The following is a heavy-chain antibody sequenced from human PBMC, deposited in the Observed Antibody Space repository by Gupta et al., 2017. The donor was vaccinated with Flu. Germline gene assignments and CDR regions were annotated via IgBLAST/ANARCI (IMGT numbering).Heavy chain of an antibody. CDR1: GFSFSSFE. Sequence: EVQLVESGGGLVQPGGSLRLSCAASGFSFSSFEMTWVRQAPGKGLEWVSYISSSGRTTYYGDSVKGRFTISRDNAKNSLYLQMSSLRADDTAVYYCARLFVSEGYSYKDWGQGTLVTVSS. J-gene: IGHJ4*02. D-gene: IGHD5-18*01. CDR2: ISSSGRTT. V-gene: IGHV3-48*03. CDR3: ARLFVSEGYSYKD.